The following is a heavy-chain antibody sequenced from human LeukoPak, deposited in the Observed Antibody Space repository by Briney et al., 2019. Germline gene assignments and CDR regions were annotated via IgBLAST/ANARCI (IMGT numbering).Heavy chain of an antibody. CDR2: IYYSGST. CDR1: GGSISSGGYY. CDR3: ARGHSGSYIRRQIFDY. D-gene: IGHD1-26*01. Sequence: SETLSLTCTVSGGSISSGGYYWSWIRQHPGKGLEWIGYIYYSGSTNYNPSLKSRVTISVDTSKNQFSLKLSSVTAADTAVYYCARGHSGSYIRRQIFDYWGQGTLVTVSS. V-gene: IGHV4-61*08. J-gene: IGHJ4*02.